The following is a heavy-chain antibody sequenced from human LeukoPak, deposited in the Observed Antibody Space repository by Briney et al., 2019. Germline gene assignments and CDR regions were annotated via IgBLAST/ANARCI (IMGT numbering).Heavy chain of an antibody. CDR2: IYTSGST. D-gene: IGHD1/OR15-1a*01. V-gene: IGHV4-61*02. J-gene: IGHJ4*02. CDR3: ARGSGTGTAYYFNY. CDR1: GGSISSGSYY. Sequence: SQTLSLTCTVSGGSISSGSYYWRWIRQPAGKGLEWIGRIYTSGSTDYNPSLKSLVTISVDTSKNHFSLKLSSVTAAGTAVYYCARGSGTGTAYYFNYWGQGTLVTVSS.